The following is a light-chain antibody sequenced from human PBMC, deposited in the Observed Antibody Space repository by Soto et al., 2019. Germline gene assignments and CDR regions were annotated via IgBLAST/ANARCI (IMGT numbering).Light chain of an antibody. CDR2: GAS. Sequence: EIMMTQSPVTLSVSPGERATLSCRASQSVNSNLAWYQQKPGQAPRLLIYGASTRATGIPARFSGSGSGTEFTLTISSLQSEDFAVYYCQQYDNWPLTFGGGTKVDIK. J-gene: IGKJ4*01. CDR3: QQYDNWPLT. V-gene: IGKV3-15*01. CDR1: QSVNSN.